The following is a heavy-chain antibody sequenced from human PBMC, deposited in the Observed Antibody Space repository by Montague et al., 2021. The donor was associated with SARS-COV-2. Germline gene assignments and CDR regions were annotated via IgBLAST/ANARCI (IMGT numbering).Heavy chain of an antibody. D-gene: IGHD3-3*01. J-gene: IGHJ5*02. Sequence: PALVKPTQTLTLTCTFSGFSLSTTGVGVGWIRQPPGKALEWLALTYWDVDMRYSPSLKTRLAITKDTSINQGVLTMTNMDPVDTTTYYCAQRLDIFIFWMGYESGQKCDSINWFDPWGQGTLVTVSS. V-gene: IGHV2-5*02. CDR3: AQRLDIFIFWMGYESGQKCDSINWFDP. CDR2: TYWDVDM. CDR1: GFSLSTTGVG.